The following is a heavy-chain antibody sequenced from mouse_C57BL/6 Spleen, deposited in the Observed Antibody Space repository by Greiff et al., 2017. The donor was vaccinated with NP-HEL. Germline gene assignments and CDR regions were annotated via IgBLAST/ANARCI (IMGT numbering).Heavy chain of an antibody. CDR2: INPDSSTI. V-gene: IGHV4-1*01. CDR3: ARLDSNSWFAY. CDR1: GIDFSRYW. J-gene: IGHJ3*01. D-gene: IGHD2-5*01. Sequence: EVMLLESGGGLVQPGGSLKLSCAASGIDFSRYWMSWVRRAPGKGLEWIGEINPDSSTINYAPSLKDKFIISRDNAKNTLYLQMRKVRSEDTALYYCARLDSNSWFAYWGQGTLVTVSA.